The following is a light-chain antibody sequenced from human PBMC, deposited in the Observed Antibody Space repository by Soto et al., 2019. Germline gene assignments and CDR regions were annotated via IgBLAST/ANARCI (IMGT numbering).Light chain of an antibody. V-gene: IGKV3-20*01. J-gene: IGKJ1*01. CDR3: QQYGSSRT. CDR1: QSVSSSY. CDR2: GAS. Sequence: EIVFTQSPVTLSLSPGERSTLSCRASQSVSSSYLAWYQQKPGQAPRLLIYGASSRATGIPDRFSGSGSGTDFTLTISRLEPEDFAVYYCQQYGSSRTFGRGTKVDIK.